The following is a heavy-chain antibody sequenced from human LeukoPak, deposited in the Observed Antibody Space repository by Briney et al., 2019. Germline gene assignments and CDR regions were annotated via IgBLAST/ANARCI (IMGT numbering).Heavy chain of an antibody. D-gene: IGHD4-23*01. CDR1: GGSISSGDYY. CDR2: IYYSGST. Sequence: PSQTLSLTCTVSGGSISSGDYYWSWIRQPPGKGLEWIGYIYYSGSTYYNPSLKSRVTISVDTSKNQFSLKLSSVTAADTAVYYCASYQEKKIGISYGGNSGRSAFDYWGQGTLVTVSS. V-gene: IGHV4-30-4*01. J-gene: IGHJ4*02. CDR3: ASYQEKKIGISYGGNSGRSAFDY.